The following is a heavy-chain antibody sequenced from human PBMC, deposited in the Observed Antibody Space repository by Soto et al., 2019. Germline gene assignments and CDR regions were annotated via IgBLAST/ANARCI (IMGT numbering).Heavy chain of an antibody. J-gene: IGHJ4*02. CDR1: GFTFSSYW. V-gene: IGHV3-74*01. CDR2: INSDGSST. CDR3: VRTSLVVAAATREDY. D-gene: IGHD2-15*01. Sequence: EVQLVESGGGLVQPGGSLRLSCADSGFTFSSYWMHWVRQAPGKGLVWVSRINSDGSSTSYADSVKGRVTISRDNAKNTLYLQMNSLRAEDTAVYYCVRTSLVVAAATREDYWGQGTLVTVSS.